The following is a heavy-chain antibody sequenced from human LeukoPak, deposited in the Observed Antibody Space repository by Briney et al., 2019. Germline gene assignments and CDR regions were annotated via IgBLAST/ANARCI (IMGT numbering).Heavy chain of an antibody. CDR3: ARDRDVPAIGMDV. CDR1: GFTFSKYC. V-gene: IGHV3-7*05. J-gene: IGHJ6*02. Sequence: GGSLRLSCATSGFTFSKYCMSWVRQAPGKGLEWVANIKQDGIEKYYVDSVKGRFTISRDNAKNSLYLQMNSLRAEDTAVYYCARDRDVPAIGMDVWGQGTTVAVSS. CDR2: IKQDGIEK.